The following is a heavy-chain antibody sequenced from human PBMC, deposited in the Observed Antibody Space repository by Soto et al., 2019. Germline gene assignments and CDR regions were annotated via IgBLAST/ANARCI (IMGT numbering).Heavy chain of an antibody. CDR3: ARVHKNWFDS. V-gene: IGHV5-10-1*01. Sequence: PGVSLKISCEASGYNFTAFCIHLVRQMPGKGLEWLGKIDPSDSYTNYSPSFEGHVTISTDNSITTAYLQWSSLRASDTALYFCARVHKNWFDSWAQGTMVTVSS. J-gene: IGHJ5*01. CDR2: IDPSDSYT. CDR1: GYNFTAFC.